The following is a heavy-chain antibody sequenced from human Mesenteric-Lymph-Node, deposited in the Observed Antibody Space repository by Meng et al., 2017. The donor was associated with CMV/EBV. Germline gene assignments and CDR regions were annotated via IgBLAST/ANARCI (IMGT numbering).Heavy chain of an antibody. CDR3: ATGREQWLIQNDY. J-gene: IGHJ4*02. CDR2: LECSGST. Sequence: CSVNRASYGGCYTVRIHQPPGMGQDWVEGLECSGSTNYNPSHKSRVTISVGTSKIQFSLKQSSVTAAVTTVNFDATGREQWLIQNDYWGQGTLVTVSS. V-gene: IGHV4-34*01. CDR1: RASYGGCY. D-gene: IGHD6-19*01.